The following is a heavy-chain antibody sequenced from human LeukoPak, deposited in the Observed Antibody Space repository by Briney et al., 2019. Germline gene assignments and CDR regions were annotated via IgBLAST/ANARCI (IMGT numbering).Heavy chain of an antibody. Sequence: PSETLSLTCTVSGGSISSSSYYWGWIRQPPGKGLEWIGSIYYSGSTNYNPSLKSRVTISVDTSKNQFSLKLSSVTAADTAVYYCARPGGGDIVVVPAARRRAFDIWGQGTMVTVSS. CDR3: ARPGGGDIVVVPAARRRAFDI. CDR2: IYYSGST. D-gene: IGHD2-2*01. J-gene: IGHJ3*02. V-gene: IGHV4-39*07. CDR1: GGSISSSSYY.